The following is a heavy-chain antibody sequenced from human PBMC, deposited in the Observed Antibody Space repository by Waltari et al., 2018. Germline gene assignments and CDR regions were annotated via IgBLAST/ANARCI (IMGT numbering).Heavy chain of an antibody. D-gene: IGHD3-22*01. J-gene: IGHJ3*02. CDR2: MNPNSGNT. CDR3: ARKYYYDSSGYPYDAFDI. V-gene: IGHV1-8*02. CDR1: GYTFTSYD. Sequence: QVQLVQSGAEVKKPGASVKVSCKASGYTFTSYDINWVRQAPGKGLEWMGWMNPNSGNTGYAQKFQGRVTMTRNTSISTAYMELSSLRSEDTAVYYCARKYYYDSSGYPYDAFDIWGQGTMVTVSS.